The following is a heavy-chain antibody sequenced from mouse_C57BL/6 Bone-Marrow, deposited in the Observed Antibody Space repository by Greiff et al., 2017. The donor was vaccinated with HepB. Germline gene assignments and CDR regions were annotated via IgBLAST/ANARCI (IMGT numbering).Heavy chain of an antibody. CDR1: GFTFTDYY. Sequence: DVMLVESGGGLVQPGASLRLSCAASGFTFTDYYMSWVRQPPGKAPEGLPLIRNKANGTTTEYTASVKGRFTISRDNSQNILYLQMNTLRAEDSATYYFVKAVLLRSPYWYFDVWGTGTTVTVSS. CDR3: VKAVLLRSPYWYFDV. J-gene: IGHJ1*03. V-gene: IGHV7-4*01. CDR2: IRNKANGTTT. D-gene: IGHD1-1*01.